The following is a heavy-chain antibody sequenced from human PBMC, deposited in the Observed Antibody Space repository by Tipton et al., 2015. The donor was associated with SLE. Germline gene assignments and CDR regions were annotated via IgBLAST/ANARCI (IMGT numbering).Heavy chain of an antibody. CDR1: GFTFSSYS. CDR3: ARKDIVVVPAANYFDY. V-gene: IGHV3-21*01. D-gene: IGHD2-2*01. CDR2: ISSSSSYI. Sequence: SLRLSCAASGFTFSSYSMNWVRQAPGKGLEWVSSISSSSSYIYYADSVKGRFTISRDNAKNSLYLQMNSLRAEDTAVYYCARKDIVVVPAANYFDYWGQGTLVTVSS. J-gene: IGHJ4*02.